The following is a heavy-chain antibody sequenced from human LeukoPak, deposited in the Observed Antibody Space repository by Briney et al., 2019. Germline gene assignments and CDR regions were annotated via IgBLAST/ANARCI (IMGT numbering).Heavy chain of an antibody. Sequence: RSSETLSLTCTVSGGSISSYYWSWIRQTPGKGLEWIGYIYYSGSTNYNPSLKSRVTISVDTSKNQFSLRLSSVTAADTAVYYCARGGYRRFLEWLPHYYFDYWGQGTLVTVSS. CDR2: IYYSGST. J-gene: IGHJ4*02. CDR3: ARGGYRRFLEWLPHYYFDY. V-gene: IGHV4-59*12. D-gene: IGHD3-3*01. CDR1: GGSISSYY.